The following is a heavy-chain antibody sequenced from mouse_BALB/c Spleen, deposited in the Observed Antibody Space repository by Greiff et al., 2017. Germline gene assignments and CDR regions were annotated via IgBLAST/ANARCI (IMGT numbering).Heavy chain of an antibody. CDR1: GYTFTSYW. CDR3: TRSYDGYYSFAY. CDR2: IYPGNSDT. V-gene: IGHV1-5*01. J-gene: IGHJ3*01. Sequence: VQLQQSGTVLARPGASVKMSCKASGYTFTSYWMLWVKQRPGQGLEWIGAIYPGNSDTSYNQKFKGKAKLTAVTSTSTAYMELSSLTNEDSAVYYCTRSYDGYYSFAYWGQGTLVTVSA. D-gene: IGHD2-3*01.